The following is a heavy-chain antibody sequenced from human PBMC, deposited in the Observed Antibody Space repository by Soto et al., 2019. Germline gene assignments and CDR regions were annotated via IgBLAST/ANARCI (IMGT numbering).Heavy chain of an antibody. J-gene: IGHJ4*02. CDR3: ATTPRFLESCPDPG. Sequence: EVQLVESGGGLIQPGGSLRLSCAASGFTFSNYEMNWVRQAPGKGLEWLSYISTSGTATFYADSVKGRFIISRDNANSSLFLQMHRLRDDDTAVYYCATTPRFLESCPDPGWGQGTLVTVSS. V-gene: IGHV3-48*03. CDR2: ISTSGTAT. D-gene: IGHD3-3*01. CDR1: GFTFSNYE.